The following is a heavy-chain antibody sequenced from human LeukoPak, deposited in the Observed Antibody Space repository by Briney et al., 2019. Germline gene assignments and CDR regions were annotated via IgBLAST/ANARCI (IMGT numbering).Heavy chain of an antibody. CDR1: EVTFRNYA. V-gene: IGHV3-30-3*01. Sequence: GGSLRLSCAASEVTFRNYAVHWVRQAPGKGLQWVAVISYDGNTIHYADSVKGRFIISRDTSKNTLYLQMNSLRAEDTAVYYCARSGGLQKFDYWGQGTLVTVSS. D-gene: IGHD4-11*01. CDR3: ARSGGLQKFDY. CDR2: ISYDGNTI. J-gene: IGHJ4*02.